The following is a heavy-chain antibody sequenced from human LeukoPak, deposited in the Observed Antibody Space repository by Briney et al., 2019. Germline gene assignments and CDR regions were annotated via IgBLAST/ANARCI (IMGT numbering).Heavy chain of an antibody. CDR3: ARVLPLTPYAFAV. Sequence: GGSLRLSCTASGFTFSSYWMSWVRQAPGKGLEWVANIKRDGSEKYYVDSVKGRFTISRDNAKKSLSLQMNSLTAEDTAVYSCARVLPLTPYAFAVWGQGTMVTVSS. V-gene: IGHV3-7*01. CDR2: IKRDGSEK. CDR1: GFTFSSYW. J-gene: IGHJ3*01.